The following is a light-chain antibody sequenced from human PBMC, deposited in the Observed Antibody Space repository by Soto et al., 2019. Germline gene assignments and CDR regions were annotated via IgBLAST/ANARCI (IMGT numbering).Light chain of an antibody. CDR2: GAS. V-gene: IGKV3-20*01. J-gene: IGKJ4*01. CDR3: QQYGSSPLT. Sequence: IVLTQSPGTLSLSPRERATLSCRASQSVTSSFLAWYQQKPGQDPRLLIYGASSRATGIPDRFSGSGSGTDFTLTISRLEPEDVAVYYCQQYGSSPLTFGGGTKVEIK. CDR1: QSVTSSF.